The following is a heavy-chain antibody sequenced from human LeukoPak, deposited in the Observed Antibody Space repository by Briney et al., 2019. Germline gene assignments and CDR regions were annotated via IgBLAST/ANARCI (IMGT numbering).Heavy chain of an antibody. CDR1: GFTFSGYG. V-gene: IGHV3-33*06. CDR2: IWYDGGKK. CDR3: AKSLYISSWYYDY. Sequence: PGGSLRLSCAASGFTFSGYGMHWVRQAPGKGLEWVAVIWYDGGKKYYADSVKGRFTISRDNSKNTLYLQMNSLRDEDTAVYYCAKSLYISSWYYDYWGQGTLVTVSS. D-gene: IGHD6-13*01. J-gene: IGHJ4*02.